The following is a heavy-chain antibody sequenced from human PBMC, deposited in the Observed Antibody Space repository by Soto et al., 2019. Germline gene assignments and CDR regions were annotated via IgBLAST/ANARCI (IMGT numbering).Heavy chain of an antibody. D-gene: IGHD3-22*01. V-gene: IGHV1-69*06. CDR1: GATFSSYA. J-gene: IGHJ4*02. Sequence: QVLLVQSGAEVKKPGSSVKVSCKLSGATFSSYAMSWVWQAPGQGLEWIGGIIPFFGTPNYAQKFQGRVTITADTSMATSYMEISSLRSDDTAVYYCARDKGAYYSHLVYWGQGTLVTVSS. CDR3: ARDKGAYYSHLVY. CDR2: IIPFFGTP.